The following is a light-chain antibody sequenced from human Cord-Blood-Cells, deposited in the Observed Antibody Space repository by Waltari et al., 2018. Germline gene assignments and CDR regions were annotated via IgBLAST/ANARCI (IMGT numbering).Light chain of an antibody. V-gene: IGKV1-8*01. J-gene: IGKJ2*01. CDR1: QGISSY. CDR3: QQCYSYPPYT. CDR2: AAS. Sequence: AIRMTQSPSSFSASTGDRVTITCRASQGISSYLAWYQQKPGKAPKLLIYAASTLQSGVPSRFSGSGSGTDFTLTISCLQSEDFATYYCQQCYSYPPYTFGQGTKLEIK.